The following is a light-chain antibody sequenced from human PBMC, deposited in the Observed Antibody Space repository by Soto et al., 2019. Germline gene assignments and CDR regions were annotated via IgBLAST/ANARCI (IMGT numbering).Light chain of an antibody. V-gene: IGKV3-20*01. CDR1: KSVSTY. Sequence: EIVLTQSPCTLSLSAGERATLSCRASKSVSTYLAWYQQKSGQPPRLLIYGASSRASGIPARFSGSGCGTDFTLTISRVEHEDFAEYFCQQYSSSLTFGQGTKVDIK. CDR2: GAS. J-gene: IGKJ1*01. CDR3: QQYSSSLT.